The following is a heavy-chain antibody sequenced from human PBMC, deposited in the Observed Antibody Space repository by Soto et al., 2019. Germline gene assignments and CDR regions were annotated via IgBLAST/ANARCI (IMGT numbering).Heavy chain of an antibody. CDR2: SRDKPQGYST. CDR1: GFTLSYHY. D-gene: IGHD3-22*01. J-gene: IGHJ4*02. Sequence: LRLSCASSGFTLSYHYIDWVRQSPGKGLEWVGRSRDKPQGYSTAYAASVKGRFTTSRDESKNSAYLQMNSLKTEDTAVYYCVRATYFSDSSGYTRCLDYWGQGTLVTVSS. CDR3: VRATYFSDSSGYTRCLDY. V-gene: IGHV3-72*01.